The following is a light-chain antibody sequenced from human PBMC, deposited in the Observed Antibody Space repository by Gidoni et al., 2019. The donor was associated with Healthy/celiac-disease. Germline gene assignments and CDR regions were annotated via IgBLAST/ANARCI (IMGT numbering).Light chain of an antibody. CDR3: SSYTSSTVV. V-gene: IGLV2-14*01. Sequence: QSALTQPASVSGSPGQSITISCTGPSSDVGGDKYVSWYQQHPGKAPKLMIYDVRIRPSGVSNRFSGSKSGNTASLTMSGLQAEDEADYYCSSYTSSTVVFGGGTKLTVL. CDR1: SSDVGGDKY. CDR2: DVR. J-gene: IGLJ2*01.